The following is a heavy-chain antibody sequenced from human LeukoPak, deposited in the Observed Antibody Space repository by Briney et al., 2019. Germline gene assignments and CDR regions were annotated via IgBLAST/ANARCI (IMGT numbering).Heavy chain of an antibody. CDR3: ARDLSVAGTYYYYGMDV. Sequence: GASVKVSCKASGYTFTGYYMHWVRQAPGQGLEWMGWINPNSGGTNYAQKFQGRVTMTRDTSISTAYMELSRLRSDDTAVYYCARDLSVAGTYYYYGMDVWGQGTTVTVSS. D-gene: IGHD6-19*01. V-gene: IGHV1-2*02. J-gene: IGHJ6*02. CDR1: GYTFTGYY. CDR2: INPNSGGT.